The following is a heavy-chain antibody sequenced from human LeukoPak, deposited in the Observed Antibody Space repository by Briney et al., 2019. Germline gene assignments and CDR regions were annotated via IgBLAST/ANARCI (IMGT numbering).Heavy chain of an antibody. Sequence: HAGGSLRLSCAASGFTFSSYRMSWVRQAPGKGLEWVSGISGSGGSTYYADSVKGRFIISRDNSKNTLNLQMNSLRAEDTAVYYCATYGSGSYSETITFDYWGQGTLVTVSS. CDR3: ATYGSGSYSETITFDY. CDR1: GFTFSSYR. V-gene: IGHV3-23*01. J-gene: IGHJ4*02. D-gene: IGHD3-10*01. CDR2: ISGSGGST.